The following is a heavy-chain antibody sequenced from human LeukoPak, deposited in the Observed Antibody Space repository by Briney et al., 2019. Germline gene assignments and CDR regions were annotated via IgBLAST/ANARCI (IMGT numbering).Heavy chain of an antibody. CDR3: ARVPYDSSGYYPNDAFDI. Sequence: GASVKVSCKASGYTFTSYYMHWVRQAPGQGLEWMGIINPSGGSTSYAQKFQGRVTMTRDMSTSTVYMELSGLRSEDTAVYYCARVPYDSSGYYPNDAFDIWGQGTMVTVSS. V-gene: IGHV1-46*01. J-gene: IGHJ3*02. CDR1: GYTFTSYY. D-gene: IGHD3-22*01. CDR2: INPSGGST.